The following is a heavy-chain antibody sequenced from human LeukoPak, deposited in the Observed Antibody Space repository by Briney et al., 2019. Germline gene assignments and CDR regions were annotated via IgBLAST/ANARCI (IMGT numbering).Heavy chain of an antibody. Sequence: SETLSLTCTVSGGSISSSSYYWGWIRQPPGKGLEWIGSIYYSGSTYYNPSLKSRVTISVDTSKNQFSLKLSSVTAADTAVYYCGGVIAVAERYWYFDLWGRGTLVTVSS. CDR3: GGVIAVAERYWYFDL. V-gene: IGHV4-39*01. CDR1: GGSISSSSYY. CDR2: IYYSGST. J-gene: IGHJ2*01. D-gene: IGHD6-19*01.